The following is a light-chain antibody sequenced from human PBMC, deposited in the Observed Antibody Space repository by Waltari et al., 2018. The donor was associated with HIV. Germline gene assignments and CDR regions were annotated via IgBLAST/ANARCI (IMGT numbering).Light chain of an antibody. CDR3: QHYDNWPPWT. J-gene: IGKJ1*01. V-gene: IGKV3-15*01. CDR2: GAS. CDR1: QSVGNS. Sequence: EIVLTQSPGSLSVSPGERATLSCRASQSVGNSLAWYQHKPGQAPRRLIYGASTRAAGIPPRFSGSGSGTQFTLTISRLQSEDFAVYYCQHYDNWPPWTFGQRTKVEIK.